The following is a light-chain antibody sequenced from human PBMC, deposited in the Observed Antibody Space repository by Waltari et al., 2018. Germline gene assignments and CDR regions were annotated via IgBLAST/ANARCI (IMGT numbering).Light chain of an antibody. Sequence: DIVMTQSPDSLAVSLGERATINCKSSQSILYSSNNKNYLAWYQPKPGQPPKLLIYWASTRESGVPDRFSGSGSGTDFTLTISSLQAEDVAVYYSQQYYSTPYTFGQGTKLEIK. CDR1: QSILYSSNNKNY. V-gene: IGKV4-1*01. CDR3: QQYYSTPYT. J-gene: IGKJ2*01. CDR2: WAS.